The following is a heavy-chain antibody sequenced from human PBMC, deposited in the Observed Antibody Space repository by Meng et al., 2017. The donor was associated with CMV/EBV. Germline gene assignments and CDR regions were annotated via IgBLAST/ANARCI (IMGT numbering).Heavy chain of an antibody. V-gene: IGHV1-2*02. D-gene: IGHD5-18*01. CDR1: GYTFSGYF. CDR3: AKDESNGYTDY. Sequence: SCTASGYTFSGYFIHWIRQAPGQRLEWTGWINPNNRDTKYAERFQGRVTMTRDTSTNTVYMELDSLRFVDTAIYYCAKDESNGYTDYWGPGTLVTVSS. J-gene: IGHJ4*02. CDR2: INPNNRDT.